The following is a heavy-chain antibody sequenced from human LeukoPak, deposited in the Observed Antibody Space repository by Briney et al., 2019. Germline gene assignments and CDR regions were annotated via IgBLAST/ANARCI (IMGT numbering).Heavy chain of an antibody. D-gene: IGHD2-8*01. CDR2: IYYSGST. CDR1: GGSISSSSYY. V-gene: IGHV4-39*07. CDR3: ASGRVTSGEYLD. Sequence: SETLSLTCTVSGGSISSSSYYWGWIRQPPGKGLEWIGSIYYSGSTYYNPSLKSRVTISVDTSKNQFSLKLSSVTAADTAVYYFASGRVTSGEYLDWGQRTLVSVSS. J-gene: IGHJ4*02.